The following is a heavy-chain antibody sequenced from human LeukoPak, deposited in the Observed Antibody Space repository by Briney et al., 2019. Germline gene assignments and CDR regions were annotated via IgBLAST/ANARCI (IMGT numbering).Heavy chain of an antibody. D-gene: IGHD3-3*01. Sequence: GGSLRLSCAASGFTFTNHPMNWVRQAPGKGLEWVSSISSSSSYIYYADSVKGRFTIPRDNAKNSLYLQMNSLRAEDTAVYYCARDYNYYDFWSGYYSGYYYGMDVWGQGTTVTVSS. V-gene: IGHV3-21*01. CDR1: GFTFTNHP. J-gene: IGHJ6*02. CDR3: ARDYNYYDFWSGYYSGYYYGMDV. CDR2: ISSSSSYI.